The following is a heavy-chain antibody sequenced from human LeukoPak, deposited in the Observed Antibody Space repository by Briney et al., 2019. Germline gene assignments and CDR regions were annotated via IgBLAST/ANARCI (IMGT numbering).Heavy chain of an antibody. CDR1: GGTFSSYA. J-gene: IGHJ4*02. D-gene: IGHD1-1*01. CDR3: AREGVDWNHSVYYFGY. CDR2: IIPIFGTA. V-gene: IGHV1-69*13. Sequence: SVKVSCKASGGTFSSYAISWVRQAPGQGLEWMGGIIPIFGTANYAQKFQGRVTITADESTSTAYMELSSLRSEDTAVYYCAREGVDWNHSVYYFGYWGQGTLVTVSS.